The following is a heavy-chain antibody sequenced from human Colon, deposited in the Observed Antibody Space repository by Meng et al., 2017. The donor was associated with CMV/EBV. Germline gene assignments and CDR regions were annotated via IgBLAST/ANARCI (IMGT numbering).Heavy chain of an antibody. D-gene: IGHD5-12*01. Sequence: QVQLVQSGAEAKKPGASVKVSCKASGYTFTDYYIHWVRQAPGQGLEWMGWINTNTGHPTYAQGFTGRFVFSSDTSVSTAYLQISSLQSGDTAVYYCARGILATVDSWGQGTLVTVSS. J-gene: IGHJ4*02. CDR3: ARGILATVDS. V-gene: IGHV7-4-1*02. CDR1: GYTFTDYY. CDR2: INTNTGHP.